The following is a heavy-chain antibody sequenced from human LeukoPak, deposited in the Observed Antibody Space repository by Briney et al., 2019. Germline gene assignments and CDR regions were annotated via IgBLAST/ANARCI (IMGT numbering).Heavy chain of an antibody. D-gene: IGHD3-3*01. CDR1: GYTFTGYY. V-gene: IGHV1-2*02. J-gene: IGHJ4*02. Sequence: ASVKVSCKASGYTFTGYYMHWVRQAPGQGLEWMGWINPNSGGTNYAQKFQGRVTMTRDTSISTAYMELSRLRSDDTAVYYCARPDYDFWSGYYHALDYWGQGTLATVSS. CDR3: ARPDYDFWSGYYHALDY. CDR2: INPNSGGT.